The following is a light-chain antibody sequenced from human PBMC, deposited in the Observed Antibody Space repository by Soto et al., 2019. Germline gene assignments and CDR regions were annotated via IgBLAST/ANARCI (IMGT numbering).Light chain of an antibody. Sequence: EIQMTQSPSSLSASVGDRVTITCQASQDISNYLNWYQQKPGKAPKLLIYDASNLETGVPSRFSGSGSGTDFTFTISSLQPEDIATYYCQQYDNLPGTFGGGTKVEIK. CDR3: QQYDNLPGT. CDR1: QDISNY. J-gene: IGKJ4*01. CDR2: DAS. V-gene: IGKV1-33*01.